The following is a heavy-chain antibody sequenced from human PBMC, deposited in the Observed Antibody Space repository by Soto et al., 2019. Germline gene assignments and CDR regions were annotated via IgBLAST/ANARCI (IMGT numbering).Heavy chain of an antibody. CDR2: INHSGST. V-gene: IGHV4-34*01. Sequence: PSETLSLTCAVYGGSFSGYYWSWIGQPPGKGLEWIGEINHSGSTNYNPSLKSRVTISVDTSKNQFSLKLSSVTAADTAVYYCARSLEDYDILTGYQYYFDYWGQGTLVTVSS. D-gene: IGHD3-9*01. J-gene: IGHJ4*02. CDR3: ARSLEDYDILTGYQYYFDY. CDR1: GGSFSGYY.